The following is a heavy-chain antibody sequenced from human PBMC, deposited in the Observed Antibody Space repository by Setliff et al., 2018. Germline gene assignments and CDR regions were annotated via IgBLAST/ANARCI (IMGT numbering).Heavy chain of an antibody. V-gene: IGHV1-3*01. Sequence: AASVKVSCKASGYSFSSNAFHWVRQAPGQTLEWMGWIHAGSSNTLYSQRFQDRITISRDTSATTVHMELSSLRSDDTAVYYCARMSTSGPHYDYWGQGTLVTSPQ. CDR2: IHAGSSNT. J-gene: IGHJ4*02. D-gene: IGHD2-8*02. CDR1: GYSFSSNA. CDR3: ARMSTSGPHYDY.